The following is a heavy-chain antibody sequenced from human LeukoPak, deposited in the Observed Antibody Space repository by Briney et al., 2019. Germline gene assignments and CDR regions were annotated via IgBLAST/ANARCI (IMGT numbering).Heavy chain of an antibody. D-gene: IGHD3-9*01. CDR2: ISGSGGST. CDR3: AKSPSLLTGYDYYYMDV. Sequence: GGSLRLPCAASGFTFSSYAMSWVRQAPGKGLEWVSAISGSGGSTYYADSVKGRFTISRDNSKNTLYLQMNSLRAEDTAVYYCAKSPSLLTGYDYYYMDVWGRGTTVTVSS. J-gene: IGHJ6*03. CDR1: GFTFSSYA. V-gene: IGHV3-23*01.